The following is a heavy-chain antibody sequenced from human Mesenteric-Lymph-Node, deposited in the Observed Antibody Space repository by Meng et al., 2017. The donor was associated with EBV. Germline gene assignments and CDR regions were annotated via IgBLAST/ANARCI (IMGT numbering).Heavy chain of an antibody. Sequence: QVHLVEAGGGLVKPGGAVRRSCATSGFSFSDSYMIWIRQAPGKGLEWVSYMSSSGSTLYYADSVRGRFTISRDNPNNSLFLQMNSLRAEDTAVYYCARQMPSSYYFDFWGQGTLVTVSS. V-gene: IGHV3-11*01. D-gene: IGHD2-2*01. CDR2: MSSSGSTL. CDR3: ARQMPSSYYFDF. CDR1: GFSFSDSY. J-gene: IGHJ4*02.